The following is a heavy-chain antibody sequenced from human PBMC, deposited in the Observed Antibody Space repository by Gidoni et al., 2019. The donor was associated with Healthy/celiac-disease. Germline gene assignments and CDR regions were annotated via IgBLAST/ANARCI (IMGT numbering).Heavy chain of an antibody. CDR1: GGTFSSYA. J-gene: IGHJ6*02. V-gene: IGHV1-69*01. CDR3: ASHFEYSSSWGTYYYYGMDV. Sequence: QVQLVQSGAEVKKPGSSVKVSCKASGGTFSSYAISWVRQAPGQGLEWMGGIIPIFGTANYAQKFQGRVTITADESTSTAYMELSSLRSEDTAVYYCASHFEYSSSWGTYYYYGMDVWGQGTTVTVSS. CDR2: IIPIFGTA. D-gene: IGHD6-6*01.